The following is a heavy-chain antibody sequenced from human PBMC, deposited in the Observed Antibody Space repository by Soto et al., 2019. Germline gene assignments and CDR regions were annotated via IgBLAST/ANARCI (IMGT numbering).Heavy chain of an antibody. CDR3: TRDHTGYSSGWFHFDY. J-gene: IGHJ4*02. CDR2: IKSNTDGGTT. V-gene: IGHV3-15*01. CDR1: GFTFSNAW. Sequence: GGSLRLSCAASGFTFSNAWMSWVRQAPGKGLEWVGRIKSNTDGGTTDYAAPVKGRFTISRDDSKNTPYLQMNSLKTEDTAVYYCTRDHTGYSSGWFHFDYWGQGTLVTVSS. D-gene: IGHD6-19*01.